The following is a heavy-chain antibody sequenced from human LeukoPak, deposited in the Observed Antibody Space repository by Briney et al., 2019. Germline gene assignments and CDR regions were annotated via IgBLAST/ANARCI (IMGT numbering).Heavy chain of an antibody. Sequence: GGSLRLSCAASGFTFSNAWMTWVRQAPGKGLEWVGRIKSKTDRGTTDYAAPVKGRFTISRDDSKNTLYLQMNSLKTEDTAVYFCTTGEYGLGSLGVFDYWGQGTLVTVSS. D-gene: IGHD3-10*01. V-gene: IGHV3-15*01. CDR2: IKSKTDRGTT. J-gene: IGHJ4*02. CDR1: GFTFSNAW. CDR3: TTGEYGLGSLGVFDY.